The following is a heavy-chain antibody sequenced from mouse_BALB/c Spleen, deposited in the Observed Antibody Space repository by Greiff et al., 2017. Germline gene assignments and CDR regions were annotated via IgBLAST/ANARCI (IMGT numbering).Heavy chain of an antibody. CDR1: GFTFSSYA. D-gene: IGHD2-1*01. CDR3: ARESLYYGNYDY. CDR2: ISSGGST. J-gene: IGHJ2*01. V-gene: IGHV5-6-5*01. Sequence: EVMLVESGGGLVKPGGSLKLSCAAFGFTFSSYAMSWVRQTPEKRLEWVASISSGGSTYYPDSVKGRFTISRDNARNILYLQMSSLRSEDTAMYYCARESLYYGNYDYWGQGTTLTVSS.